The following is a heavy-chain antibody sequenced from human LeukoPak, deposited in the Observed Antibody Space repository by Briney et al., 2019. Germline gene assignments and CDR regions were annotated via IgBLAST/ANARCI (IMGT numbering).Heavy chain of an antibody. Sequence: PGGSLRLSCAVSGLTFSNAWMSWVRQAPGKGLEWVSAISGSGGSTYYADSVKGRFTISRDNSKNTLYLQMNSLRAEDTAVYYCAKDMYSSGWYAFDIWGQGTMVTVSS. J-gene: IGHJ3*02. CDR2: ISGSGGST. D-gene: IGHD6-19*01. CDR1: GLTFSNAW. CDR3: AKDMYSSGWYAFDI. V-gene: IGHV3-23*01.